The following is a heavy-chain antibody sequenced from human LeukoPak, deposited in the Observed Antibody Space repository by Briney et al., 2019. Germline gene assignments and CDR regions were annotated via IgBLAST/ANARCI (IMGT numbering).Heavy chain of an antibody. Sequence: GGSLRLSCAASGFTFSSYSMNWVRQAPGKGLEWVSSISGSSYYIYYADSVKGRFTISRDNAENSLYLQMNSLRTEDTAVYYCAKARGSGFQRGDAFDMWGQGTRVTVSS. CDR1: GFTFSSYS. V-gene: IGHV3-21*01. CDR2: ISGSSYYI. J-gene: IGHJ3*02. CDR3: AKARGSGFQRGDAFDM. D-gene: IGHD6-19*01.